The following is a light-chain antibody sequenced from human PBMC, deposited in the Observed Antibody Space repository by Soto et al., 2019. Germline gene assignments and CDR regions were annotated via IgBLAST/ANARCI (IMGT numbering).Light chain of an antibody. V-gene: IGLV1-51*01. CDR1: DSNIGTDN. CDR3: EAWDSSLSEGV. Sequence: QSVLTQPPSVSAAPGQKVTISCSGSDSNIGTDNISWYQQVPGTAPKLLIYDNNKRPSGIPDRFSGSKSGTSATLDITGLQTGDEAVYYCEAWDSSLSEGVFGTGTKVTVL. CDR2: DNN. J-gene: IGLJ1*01.